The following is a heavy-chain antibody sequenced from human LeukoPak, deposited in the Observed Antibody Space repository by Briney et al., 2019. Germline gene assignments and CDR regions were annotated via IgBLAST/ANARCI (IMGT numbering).Heavy chain of an antibody. V-gene: IGHV4-39*01. CDR1: GGSISISAYC. Sequence: SETLSLTCTVSGGSISISAYCWGWIRQHPGKGLEWIGTIYYSGSTYYNPSLQSRVTISVDTSKNQFSLKLSSVTAADTAVYYCERHYDYDFWSGSYSAFDIWGQGTMVTVSS. CDR2: IYYSGST. D-gene: IGHD3-3*01. J-gene: IGHJ3*02. CDR3: ERHYDYDFWSGSYSAFDI.